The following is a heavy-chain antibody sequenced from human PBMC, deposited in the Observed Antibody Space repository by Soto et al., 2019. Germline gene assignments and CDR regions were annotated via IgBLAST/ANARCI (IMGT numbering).Heavy chain of an antibody. CDR3: AKDPPKRGSGYYYDY. CDR1: GFTFSSYG. V-gene: IGHV3-30*18. Sequence: GGSLRLSCAASGFTFSSYGMHWVRQAPGKGLEWVAVISYDGSNKYYADSVKGRFTISRDNSKNTLYLQMNSLRAEDTAVYYCAKDPPKRGSGYYYDYWGQGTLVTVSS. CDR2: ISYDGSNK. J-gene: IGHJ4*02. D-gene: IGHD3-22*01.